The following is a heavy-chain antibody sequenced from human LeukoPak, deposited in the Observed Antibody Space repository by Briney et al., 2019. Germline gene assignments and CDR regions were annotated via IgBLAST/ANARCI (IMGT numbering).Heavy chain of an antibody. V-gene: IGHV1-18*01. CDR1: GYTFTSYD. J-gene: IGHJ3*02. D-gene: IGHD4-17*01. CDR2: ISAYNGNT. CDR3: ARVKGFEYDNGDYANWSAFDI. Sequence: ASVKVSCKASGYTFTSYDISWVRQAPGQGLEWMGWISAYNGNTNYAQKLQGRVTMTTDTSTSTAYMELRSLISDDTAVYYCARVKGFEYDNGDYANWSAFDIWGQGTMVTVSS.